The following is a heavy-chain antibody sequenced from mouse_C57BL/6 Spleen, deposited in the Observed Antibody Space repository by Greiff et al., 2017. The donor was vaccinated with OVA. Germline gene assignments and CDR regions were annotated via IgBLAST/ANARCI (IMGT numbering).Heavy chain of an antibody. J-gene: IGHJ1*03. CDR1: GYTFTSYW. CDR2: IDPSDSET. D-gene: IGHD1-1*01. Sequence: VQLQQPGAELVRPGSSVRLSCKASGYTFTSYWMHWVKQRPIQGLEWIGNIDPSDSETHYNQKFKDKATLTVDKSSSTAYMQLSSLTSEDSAVYYCARDPFTTVVAKDVWGTGTTVTVSS. CDR3: ARDPFTTVVAKDV. V-gene: IGHV1-52*01.